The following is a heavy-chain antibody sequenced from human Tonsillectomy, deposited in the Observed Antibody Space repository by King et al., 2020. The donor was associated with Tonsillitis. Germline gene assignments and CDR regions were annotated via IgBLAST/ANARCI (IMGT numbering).Heavy chain of an antibody. D-gene: IGHD6-19*01. Sequence: VQLVESGGGLVQPGRSLRLSCAASGFTFDDYAMHWVRQAPGKGLEWVSGISWNSGSIGYADSVKGRFTISRDNAKNSLYLQMNSLRAEDTALYYCAKQQRYSSGWYGTVRFSYGMDVWGQGTTVTVSS. CDR2: ISWNSGSI. J-gene: IGHJ6*02. CDR1: GFTFDDYA. CDR3: AKQQRYSSGWYGTVRFSYGMDV. V-gene: IGHV3-9*01.